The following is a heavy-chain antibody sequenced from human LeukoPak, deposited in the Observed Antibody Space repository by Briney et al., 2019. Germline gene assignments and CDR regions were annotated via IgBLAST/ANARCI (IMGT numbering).Heavy chain of an antibody. Sequence: GGSLGLSCAASGFTFSDYYMSWIRQAPGKGLEWVSYISSSGSTIYYADSVKGRFTISRDNAKNSLYLQMNSLRAEDTAVYYCARDTRGDFWSGYSTYYYYYGMDVWGQGTTVTVSS. CDR1: GFTFSDYY. CDR2: ISSSGSTI. CDR3: ARDTRGDFWSGYSTYYYYYGMDV. D-gene: IGHD3-3*01. V-gene: IGHV3-11*01. J-gene: IGHJ6*02.